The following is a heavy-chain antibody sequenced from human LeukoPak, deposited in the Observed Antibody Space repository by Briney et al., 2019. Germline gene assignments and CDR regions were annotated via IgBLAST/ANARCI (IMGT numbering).Heavy chain of an antibody. CDR3: AKLKYYDFWSSYFDY. D-gene: IGHD3-3*01. J-gene: IGHJ4*02. V-gene: IGHV3-23*01. CDR2: ISGSGGST. Sequence: GGSLRLSCAASGFTFSSYAMSWVRQAPGKGLEWVSAISGSGGSTYCADSVKGRFTISRDNSKNTLYLQMNSLRAEDTAVYYCAKLKYYDFWSSYFDYWGQGTLVTVSS. CDR1: GFTFSSYA.